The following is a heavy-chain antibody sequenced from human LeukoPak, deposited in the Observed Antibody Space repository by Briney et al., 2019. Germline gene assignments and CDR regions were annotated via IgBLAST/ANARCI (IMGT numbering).Heavy chain of an antibody. CDR1: GYTFTGYY. D-gene: IGHD2-2*01. J-gene: IGHJ4*02. CDR2: INPNSGGT. Sequence: ASVKVSCKASGYTFTGYYMHWVRQAPGQGLEWMRWINPNSGGTNYAQKFQGRVTMTRDTSISTAYMELSRLRSDDTAVYYCARDTIWFGSSTRFFDYWGQGTLVTVSS. V-gene: IGHV1-2*02. CDR3: ARDTIWFGSSTRFFDY.